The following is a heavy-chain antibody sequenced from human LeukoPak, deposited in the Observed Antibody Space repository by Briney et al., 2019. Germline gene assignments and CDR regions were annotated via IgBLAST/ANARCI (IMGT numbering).Heavy chain of an antibody. CDR2: VYTSGST. V-gene: IGHV4-61*02. J-gene: IGHJ4*02. CDR3: VATYDILTGYTPYFHY. CDR1: GGSISSGSYY. Sequence: PSQTLSLTCTVSGGSISSGSYYWSWIRQPAGKGLEWIGRVYTSGSTNYNPSLKSRVTISVDTSKNQFSLKLSSVPAADTAVYYCVATYDILTGYTPYFHYWGQGTLVTVSS. D-gene: IGHD3-9*01.